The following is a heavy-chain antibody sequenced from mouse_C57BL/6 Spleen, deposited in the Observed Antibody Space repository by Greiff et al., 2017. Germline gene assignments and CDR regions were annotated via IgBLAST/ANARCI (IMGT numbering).Heavy chain of an antibody. Sequence: QVQLQQPGAELVRPGSSVKLSCKASGYTFTSYWMDWVKQRPGQGLEWIGNIYPSDSETHYNQKFKDKATLTVDKSSSTAYMQLSSLTSEDSAIYYCAREGCLLLFDYWGQGTTLTVSS. CDR1: GYTFTSYW. D-gene: IGHD2-10*01. J-gene: IGHJ2*01. CDR3: AREGCLLLFDY. V-gene: IGHV1-61*01. CDR2: IYPSDSET.